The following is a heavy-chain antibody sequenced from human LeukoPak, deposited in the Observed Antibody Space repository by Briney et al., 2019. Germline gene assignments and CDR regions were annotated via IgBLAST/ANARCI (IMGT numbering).Heavy chain of an antibody. CDR3: AEDKPWNYYNDD. D-gene: IGHD1-7*01. V-gene: IGHV3-23*01. CDR1: AFGFISSA. J-gene: IGHJ4*02. CDR2: VSGSGGST. Sequence: GSMLLPSAAAAFGFISSAFCWVGHAPAEGLEWFSAVSGSGGSTYYAASVKSRVTMSRDMSKSTLSLQMSCLRAADTAVYYCAEDKPWNYYNDDWGKGALVTV.